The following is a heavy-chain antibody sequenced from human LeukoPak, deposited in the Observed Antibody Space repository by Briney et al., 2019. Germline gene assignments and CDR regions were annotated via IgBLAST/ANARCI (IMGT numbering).Heavy chain of an antibody. CDR3: AGDIVVGQAFDI. D-gene: IGHD2-15*01. V-gene: IGHV1-69*13. J-gene: IGHJ3*02. CDR1: GYTFTSYD. Sequence: SVKVSCKASGYTFTSYDISWVRQAPGQGLEWMGGIIPIFGTANYAQKFQGRVTITADESTSTAYMELSSLRSEDTAVYYCAGDIVVGQAFDIWGQGTMVTVSS. CDR2: IIPIFGTA.